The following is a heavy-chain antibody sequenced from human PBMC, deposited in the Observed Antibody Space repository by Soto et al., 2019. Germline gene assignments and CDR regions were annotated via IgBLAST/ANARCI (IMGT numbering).Heavy chain of an antibody. CDR3: ARPLIGNSIDL. Sequence: ASVKVSCKASGYTFFKYFIHWVRQAPGQGLEWIGIINPSRGSATYGPIFQGRVSLTTDMPTSTVYMELSSLRSEDTAIYYCARPLIGNSIDLWGQGASVTVSS. CDR1: GYTFFKYF. CDR2: INPSRGSA. D-gene: IGHD5-12*01. J-gene: IGHJ3*01. V-gene: IGHV1-46*01.